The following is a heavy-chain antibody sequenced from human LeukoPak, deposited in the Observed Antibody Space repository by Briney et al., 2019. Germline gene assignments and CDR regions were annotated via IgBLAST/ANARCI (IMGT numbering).Heavy chain of an antibody. D-gene: IGHD6-13*01. CDR1: GFTFSSYA. Sequence: WGSLRLSCAASGFTFSSYAMSWVRQAPGKGLEWVSAISGSGGSTYYADSVKGRFTISRDNSKNTLYLQMNSLRAEDTAVYYCAKDRVLMYSSSWFDYWGQGTLVTVCS. V-gene: IGHV3-23*01. J-gene: IGHJ4*02. CDR2: ISGSGGST. CDR3: AKDRVLMYSSSWFDY.